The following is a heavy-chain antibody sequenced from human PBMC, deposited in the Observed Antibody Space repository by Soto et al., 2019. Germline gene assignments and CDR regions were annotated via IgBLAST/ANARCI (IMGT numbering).Heavy chain of an antibody. CDR2: ISAYNGNT. V-gene: IGHV1-18*01. J-gene: IGHJ6*02. CDR1: GYTFTSYG. CDR3: ARDLRTTGYYGMGV. Sequence: ASVKVSCKASGYTFTSYGISWVRQAPGQGLEWMGWISAYNGNTNYAQKLQGRVTMTTDTSTSTAYMELRSLRSDDTAVYYCARDLRTTGYYGMGVWGQGTTVTVSS.